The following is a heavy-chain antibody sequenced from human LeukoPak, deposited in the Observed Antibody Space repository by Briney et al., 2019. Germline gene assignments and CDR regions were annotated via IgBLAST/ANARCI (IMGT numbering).Heavy chain of an antibody. J-gene: IGHJ4*02. CDR3: ARDAPGRDILTGYLDY. D-gene: IGHD3-9*01. Sequence: SVKVSCTASRGTFSSYAISWVRQAPGQGLEWMGGIIPIFGTANYAQKFQGRVTITADGSTSTAYMELSSLRSEDTAVYYCARDAPGRDILTGYLDYWGQGTLVTVSS. CDR2: IIPIFGTA. CDR1: RGTFSSYA. V-gene: IGHV1-69*01.